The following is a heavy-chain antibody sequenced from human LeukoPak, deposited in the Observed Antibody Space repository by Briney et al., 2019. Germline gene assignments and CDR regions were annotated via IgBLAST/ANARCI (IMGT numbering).Heavy chain of an antibody. V-gene: IGHV4-59*08. J-gene: IGHJ6*02. CDR2: IYYSGST. CDR1: GGSISSYY. D-gene: IGHD3-22*01. CDR3: ARLDYYEERGCYYYYGMDV. Sequence: SETLSLTCTVAGGSISSYYWSWIRQPPGKGREWIGYIYYSGSTNYNPSLKSRVTISVDTSKNQFSLKLSSVTAADTAVYYCARLDYYEERGCYYYYGMDVWGQGTTVTVSS.